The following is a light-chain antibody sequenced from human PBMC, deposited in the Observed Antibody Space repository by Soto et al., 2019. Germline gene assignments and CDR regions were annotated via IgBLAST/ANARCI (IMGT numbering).Light chain of an antibody. Sequence: QSVLTQSPSASKTPGQRVTISCSGTYSNIGNNAVNWYQQVPGTAPKLLMYGDTQRPSGVPDRFSGSKSGTSASLAISGLQSEDEGDYYCAAWDDNLNGLVFGGGTKVTVL. CDR3: AAWDDNLNGLV. CDR1: YSNIGNNA. J-gene: IGLJ3*02. V-gene: IGLV1-44*01. CDR2: GDT.